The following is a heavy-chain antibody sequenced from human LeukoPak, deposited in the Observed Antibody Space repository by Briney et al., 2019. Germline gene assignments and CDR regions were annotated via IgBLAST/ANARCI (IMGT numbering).Heavy chain of an antibody. J-gene: IGHJ5*02. Sequence: GGSLRLSCAASGFTFSDYYMSWIRQAPGEGVEWVSYISSSNSYTNYADSVKGRFTISRDNAKNSLYLQMNSLRAEDTAVYYCARSIAAETRWFDPWGQGTLVTVSS. CDR3: ARSIAAETRWFDP. V-gene: IGHV3-11*03. CDR1: GFTFSDYY. CDR2: ISSSNSYT. D-gene: IGHD6-6*01.